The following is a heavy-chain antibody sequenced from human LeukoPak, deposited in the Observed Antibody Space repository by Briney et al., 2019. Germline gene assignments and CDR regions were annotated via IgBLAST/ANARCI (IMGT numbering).Heavy chain of an antibody. V-gene: IGHV4-61*02. CDR3: ARGRQNYDIWSGYSSFDY. CDR2: IFTTGST. CDR1: GGSISSGSYY. D-gene: IGHD3-3*01. J-gene: IGHJ4*02. Sequence: SETLSLTCTVSGGSISSGSYYWSWIRQPAGKGLEWIGRIFTTGSTNYNPSLKSRVSISIDASKNQFSLKLSSVTAADTAVYYCARGRQNYDIWSGYSSFDYWGQGTLVTVSS.